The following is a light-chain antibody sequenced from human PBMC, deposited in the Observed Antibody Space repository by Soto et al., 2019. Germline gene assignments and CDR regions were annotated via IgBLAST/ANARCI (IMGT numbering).Light chain of an antibody. CDR3: QQYNNWPPLT. J-gene: IGKJ4*01. Sequence: EIVLTQSPGTLSLSPGERATLSCRASQSVRNNLAWYQQNPGQAPRLLIYGASTRATGIPARFSGSGSGTEFNLTISSLQSEDFAVYYCQQYNNWPPLTFGGGTKVDIK. CDR1: QSVRNN. CDR2: GAS. V-gene: IGKV3-15*01.